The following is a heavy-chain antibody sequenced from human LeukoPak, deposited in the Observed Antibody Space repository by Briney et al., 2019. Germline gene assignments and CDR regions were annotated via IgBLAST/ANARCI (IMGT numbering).Heavy chain of an antibody. CDR3: TGGSGWYSPDY. V-gene: IGHV3-7*05. J-gene: IGHJ4*02. CDR2: INQDGTKK. D-gene: IGHD6-19*01. Sequence: GGSLRLSCAASGFTFSTPWVGWVRQAPGKGLEWVANINQDGTKKLYVDSVKGRFTISRDNARNSLVLQMSSLRAEDTALYYCTGGSGWYSPDYWGQGTLVTVSS. CDR1: GFTFSTPW.